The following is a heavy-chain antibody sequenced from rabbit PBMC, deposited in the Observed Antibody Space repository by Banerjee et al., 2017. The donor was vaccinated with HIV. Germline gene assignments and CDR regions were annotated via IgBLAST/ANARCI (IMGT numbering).Heavy chain of an antibody. V-gene: IGHV1S45*01. J-gene: IGHJ4*01. CDR3: ARELAGVIGWNFGL. Sequence: QGQLEESGGDLVKPEGALQLTCTASGFSFRNKCVMCWVRQAPGKGLEWIGCSNTSSGNTVYASWAKGRVTISKTSSTTVTLQRTSLTAADTATYCCARELAGVIGWNFGLWGPGTLVTVS. D-gene: IGHD4-1*01. CDR2: SNTSSGNT. CDR1: GFSFRNKCV.